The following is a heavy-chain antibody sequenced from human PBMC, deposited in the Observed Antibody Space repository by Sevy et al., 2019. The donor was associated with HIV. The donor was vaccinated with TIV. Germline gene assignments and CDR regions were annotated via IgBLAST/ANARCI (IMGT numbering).Heavy chain of an antibody. CDR3: ATDWHYYDGTSNDSFEK. V-gene: IGHV3-23*01. Sequence: GGSLRLSCAASGFTFSSYAMTWVRQAPGKGLEWVSGIGGSGVSTFYADSVRGRFTVSRDNLNKVLFLQMNNLRAEDTAVYFCATDWHYYDGTSNDSFEKWGQGTLVTVSS. D-gene: IGHD3-16*01. CDR1: GFTFSSYA. CDR2: IGGSGVST. J-gene: IGHJ1*01.